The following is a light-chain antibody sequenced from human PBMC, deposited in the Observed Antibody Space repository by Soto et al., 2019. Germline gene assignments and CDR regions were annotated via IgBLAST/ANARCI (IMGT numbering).Light chain of an antibody. CDR3: QQYNSYWGT. CDR2: KAS. CDR1: QSISSW. Sequence: DIQMTQSPSTLSASVGDRVTITCRASQSISSWLAWYQQKPGKAPKLLIYKASSLESGVPSRFSGSGSGTEFTLTISSLQPDDFATDYCQQYNSYWGTFGQGTKVEIK. J-gene: IGKJ1*01. V-gene: IGKV1-5*03.